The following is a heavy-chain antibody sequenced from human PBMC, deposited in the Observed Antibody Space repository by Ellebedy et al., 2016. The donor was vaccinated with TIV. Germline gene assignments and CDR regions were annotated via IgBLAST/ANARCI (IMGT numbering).Heavy chain of an antibody. D-gene: IGHD3-22*01. J-gene: IGHJ4*02. CDR3: AKGRGGGSDSSAPRYYFDY. Sequence: GESLKISCATSGFTFSTYAMTWVRQAPGKGLEWVSNIRGSGDSTYYADSVEGRFTISRDTSKKTLYLQMNSLRAEDTAIYYCAKGRGGGSDSSAPRYYFDYWGLGTLVTVSS. CDR1: GFTFSTYA. V-gene: IGHV3-23*01. CDR2: IRGSGDST.